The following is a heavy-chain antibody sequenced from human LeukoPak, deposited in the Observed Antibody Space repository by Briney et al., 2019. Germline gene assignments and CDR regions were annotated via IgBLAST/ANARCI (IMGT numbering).Heavy chain of an antibody. D-gene: IGHD3-22*01. Sequence: GGSLRLSCAASGFTFSSYGMHWVRQAPGKGLEWAAVIWYDGSNKYYADSVKGRFTISRDNSKNTLYLQMNSLRAEDTAVYYCAKDSGSWYGFYYDSSGYLAKWGQGTLVTVSS. CDR2: IWYDGSNK. CDR3: AKDSGSWYGFYYDSSGYLAK. V-gene: IGHV3-33*06. J-gene: IGHJ4*02. CDR1: GFTFSSYG.